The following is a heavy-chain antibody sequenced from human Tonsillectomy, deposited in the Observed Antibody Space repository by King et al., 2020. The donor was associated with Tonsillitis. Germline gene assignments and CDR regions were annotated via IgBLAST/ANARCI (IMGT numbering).Heavy chain of an antibody. CDR1: GGSLSGYY. J-gene: IGHJ4*02. CDR3: ARGHYGGNPANY. Sequence: VQLQQWGAGLLKPSETLSLTCAVYGGSLSGYYWSWIRQPPGKGLEWIGEINHSGSTNYNPSLKSRVPISIDTSKNQFSLKLSSVTAADTAVYYCARGHYGGNPANYWGQGTLVTVSS. D-gene: IGHD4-23*01. CDR2: INHSGST. V-gene: IGHV4-34*01.